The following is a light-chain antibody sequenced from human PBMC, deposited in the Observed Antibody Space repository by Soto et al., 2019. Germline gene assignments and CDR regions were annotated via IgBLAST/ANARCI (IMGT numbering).Light chain of an antibody. J-gene: IGKJ1*01. CDR3: QHSYSTPWT. V-gene: IGKV1-39*01. CDR1: QSISSY. CDR2: AAS. Sequence: DIQMTQSPSSLSASVGDRVTITCRASQSISSYLNWYQQKPGKAPKLLNYAASSLQSGIPSRFSGCESGTDFNLAISTLQPEDFATYYCQHSYSTPWTFGQGTKVESK.